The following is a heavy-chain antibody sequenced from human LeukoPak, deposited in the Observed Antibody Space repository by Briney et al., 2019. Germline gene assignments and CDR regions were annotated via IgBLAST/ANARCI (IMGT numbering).Heavy chain of an antibody. V-gene: IGHV3-23*01. Sequence: PGGSLRLSCAASGFTFSSYGMSWVRQAPGKGLEWVSAISGSGGSTYYADSVKGRFTISRDNSKNTLYLQMNSLRAEDMALYYCAKDMGRDITMVRGVMGAFDIWGQGTMVTVSS. CDR3: AKDMGRDITMVRGVMGAFDI. CDR1: GFTFSSYG. D-gene: IGHD3-10*01. J-gene: IGHJ3*02. CDR2: ISGSGGST.